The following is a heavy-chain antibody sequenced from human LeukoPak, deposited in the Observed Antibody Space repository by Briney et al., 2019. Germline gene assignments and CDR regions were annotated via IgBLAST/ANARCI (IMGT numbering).Heavy chain of an antibody. CDR2: IFYSGST. CDR3: ARLQYGGYTLDLDY. Sequence: SETLSLTCTVSGASISSNSYYWGWIRQPPGKGLEWIGSIFYSGSTYYNPSLKSRVTISVDMSKNQFSLKLNSVTAADTAVYYCARLQYGGYTLDLDYWGQGTLVTVSS. J-gene: IGHJ4*02. D-gene: IGHD5-12*01. V-gene: IGHV4-39*01. CDR1: GASISSNSYY.